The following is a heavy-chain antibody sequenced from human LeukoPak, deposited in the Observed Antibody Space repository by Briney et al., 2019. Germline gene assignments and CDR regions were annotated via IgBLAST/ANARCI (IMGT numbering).Heavy chain of an antibody. V-gene: IGHV4-34*01. J-gene: IGHJ6*02. CDR3: ARGLGSVTMVRGVLHYYYGMDV. D-gene: IGHD3-10*01. CDR1: GGSFSGYY. Sequence: KSSETLSLTCAVYGGSFSGYYWSWIRQPPGKGLEWIGEINHSGSTNYNPSLKSRVTISVDTSKNQFSLKLSSVTAADTAVYYCARGLGSVTMVRGVLHYYYGMDVWGQGTTVTVSS. CDR2: INHSGST.